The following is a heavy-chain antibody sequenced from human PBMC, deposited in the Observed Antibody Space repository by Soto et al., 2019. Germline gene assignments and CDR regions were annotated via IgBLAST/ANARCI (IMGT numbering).Heavy chain of an antibody. J-gene: IGHJ6*02. D-gene: IGHD6-19*01. V-gene: IGHV1-58*02. CDR2: IVVGSGNT. CDR1: GFTFTGSA. Sequence: SVKVSCKASGFTFTGSAMQWVRQARGQRLEWIGWIVVGSGNTNYAQKFQERVTITRDMSTSTAYMELSSLRSEDTAVYYCAADSGWHYYQYGMDVLGQGNTVTVSS. CDR3: AADSGWHYYQYGMDV.